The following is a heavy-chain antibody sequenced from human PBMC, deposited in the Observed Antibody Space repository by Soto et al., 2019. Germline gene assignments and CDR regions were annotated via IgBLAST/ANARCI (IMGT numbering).Heavy chain of an antibody. V-gene: IGHV4-39*01. D-gene: IGHD6-19*01. CDR2: IYYSGST. CDR1: GGSISSSSYY. Sequence: PSETLSLTCTVSGGSISSSSYYWGWIRQPPGKGLEWIGSIYYSGSTYYNPSLKSRVTISVDTSKNQFSLKLSSVTAADTAVYYCARHPRIAVAGTTGGDYHYYGMDVWGQGTTVTVSS. J-gene: IGHJ6*02. CDR3: ARHPRIAVAGTTGGDYHYYGMDV.